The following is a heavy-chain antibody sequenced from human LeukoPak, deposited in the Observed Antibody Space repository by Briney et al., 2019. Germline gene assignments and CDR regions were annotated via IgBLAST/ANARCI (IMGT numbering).Heavy chain of an antibody. Sequence: GGSLRLSCAASGLTFSSRWMHWVRQAPGKGQVWVSRIRGDGDSLSYAASVEGRFTISRENTKNTLYLQMNSLRAEDTAVYYCATNTYADYVSFDIWGQGTMVTVSS. V-gene: IGHV3-74*01. CDR3: ATNTYADYVSFDI. J-gene: IGHJ3*02. CDR1: GLTFSSRW. D-gene: IGHD2-2*01. CDR2: IRGDGDSL.